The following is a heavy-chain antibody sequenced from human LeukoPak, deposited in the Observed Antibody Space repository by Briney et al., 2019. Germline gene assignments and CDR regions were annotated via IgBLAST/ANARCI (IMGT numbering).Heavy chain of an antibody. CDR3: ARDQMGGYALDYYYYMDV. V-gene: IGHV3-7*01. J-gene: IGHJ6*03. Sequence: AGESLRLSCAASGFTVSSNYMSWVRQAPGKGLEWVANIKQDGSEKYYVDSVKGRFTISRDNAKNSLYLQMNSLRAEDTAVYYCARDQMGGYALDYYYYMDVWGKGTTVTISS. CDR1: GFTVSSNY. CDR2: IKQDGSEK. D-gene: IGHD6-25*01.